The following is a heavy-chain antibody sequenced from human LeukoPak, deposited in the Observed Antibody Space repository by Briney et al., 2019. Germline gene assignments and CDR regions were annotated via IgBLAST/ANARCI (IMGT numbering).Heavy chain of an antibody. J-gene: IGHJ3*02. V-gene: IGHV3-48*02. CDR1: GFTFSSHA. D-gene: IGHD1-26*01. Sequence: GGSLRLPCAASGFTFSSHAMSWVRQAPGKGLEWVSFISGTSTAIYYAAPVKGRFTISRDIARKSLYLQMNSLRDEDMAVYYCARGGGRSYSDAFDIWGQGTVVTVSS. CDR2: ISGTSTAI. CDR3: ARGGGRSYSDAFDI.